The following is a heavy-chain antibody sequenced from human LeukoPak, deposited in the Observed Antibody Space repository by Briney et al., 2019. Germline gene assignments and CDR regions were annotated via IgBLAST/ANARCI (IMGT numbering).Heavy chain of an antibody. Sequence: GGSLRLSCAASGFTVSSNYMSWVRQAPGKGLEWVSVIYSGGSTYYADSVKGRFTISRDNSKNTLYLQMNSLRAEDTAVYYCASPTLQQLLPSYYYGMDVWGQGTTVTVSS. J-gene: IGHJ6*02. CDR1: GFTVSSNY. CDR3: ASPTLQQLLPSYYYGMDV. V-gene: IGHV3-66*01. D-gene: IGHD6-13*01. CDR2: IYSGGST.